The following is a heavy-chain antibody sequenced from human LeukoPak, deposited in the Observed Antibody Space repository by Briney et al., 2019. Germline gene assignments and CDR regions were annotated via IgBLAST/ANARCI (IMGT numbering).Heavy chain of an antibody. CDR1: GGTFSSYA. CDR2: IIPIFGTA. Sequence: SVTVSCKASGGTFSSYAISWVRQAPGQGLEWMGGIIPIFGTANYAQKFQGRVTITTDESTSTAYMELSSLTSEDTAVYYCARSRRGYCSGGSCNHFDYWGQGTLVTVSS. D-gene: IGHD2-15*01. CDR3: ARSRRGYCSGGSCNHFDY. V-gene: IGHV1-69*05. J-gene: IGHJ4*02.